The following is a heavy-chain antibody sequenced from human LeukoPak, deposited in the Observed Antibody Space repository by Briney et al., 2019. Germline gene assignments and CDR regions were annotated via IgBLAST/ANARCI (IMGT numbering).Heavy chain of an antibody. CDR2: VYSSGST. CDR1: GGSISSGSHY. J-gene: IGHJ6*03. D-gene: IGHD3-10*01. CDR3: ARLGRFGALLPYYYYMDV. Sequence: SQTLSLTCTVSGGSISSGSHYRTWIRQPPGKGQEYIGRVYSSGSTDSNPSLRSRLTMSVDTSKNQLSLKLTSVTAADTAVYYCARLGRFGALLPYYYYMDVWGKGTTVTVSS. V-gene: IGHV4-61*02.